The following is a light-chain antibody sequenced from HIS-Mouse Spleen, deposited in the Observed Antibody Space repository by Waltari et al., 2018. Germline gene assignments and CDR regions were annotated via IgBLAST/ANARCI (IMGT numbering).Light chain of an antibody. CDR1: SSNIGAGYD. CDR3: QSYDSSLSGYV. J-gene: IGLJ1*01. V-gene: IGLV1-40*01. CDR2: GNS. Sequence: VTISCTGSSSNIGAGYDVHWYQQLPGTAPKLLIYGNSNRPSGVPDRFSGSKSGTSASLAITGLQAEDEADYYCQSYDSSLSGYVFGTGTKVTVL.